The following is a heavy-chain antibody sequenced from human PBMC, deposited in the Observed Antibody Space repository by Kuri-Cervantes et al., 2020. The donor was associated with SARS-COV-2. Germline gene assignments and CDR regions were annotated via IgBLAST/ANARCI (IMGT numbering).Heavy chain of an antibody. Sequence: GESLKISCAASGFTFSSYGMDWVRQAPGKGLEWVARMRKKVNNYSTEYAASVKGRFTISRHESQNSLDLQMNSLKTEDTAVYYCARDLGNGDYFMGDWGQGTLVTVSS. J-gene: IGHJ4*02. V-gene: IGHV3-72*01. CDR1: GFTFSSYG. CDR2: MRKKVNNYST. CDR3: ARDLGNGDYFMGD. D-gene: IGHD4-17*01.